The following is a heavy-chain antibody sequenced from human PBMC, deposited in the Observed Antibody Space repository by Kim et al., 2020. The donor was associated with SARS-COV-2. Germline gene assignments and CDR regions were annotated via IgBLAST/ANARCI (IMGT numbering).Heavy chain of an antibody. J-gene: IGHJ6*02. D-gene: IGHD6-13*01. Sequence: VKGRFTISRDNAKSSLYLQMISLRAEDTAVYYCATSAAAGRRYYYYYGMDVWGQGTTVTVSS. V-gene: IGHV3-11*06. CDR3: ATSAAAGRRYYYYYGMDV.